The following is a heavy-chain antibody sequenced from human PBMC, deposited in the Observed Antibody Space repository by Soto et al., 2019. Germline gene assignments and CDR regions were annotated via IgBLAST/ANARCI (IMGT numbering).Heavy chain of an antibody. J-gene: IGHJ5*02. CDR3: ARARGWFGDENWLDP. CDR1: GYTFTGYY. V-gene: IGHV1-2*02. CDR2: INPNSGGT. D-gene: IGHD3-10*01. Sequence: GASVKVSCKASGYTFTGYYMHWVRQAPGQGLEWMGWINPNSGGTNYAQKFQGRVTMTRDTSISTAYMELSRLRSDDTAVYCCARARGWFGDENWLDPWGQGALATVYS.